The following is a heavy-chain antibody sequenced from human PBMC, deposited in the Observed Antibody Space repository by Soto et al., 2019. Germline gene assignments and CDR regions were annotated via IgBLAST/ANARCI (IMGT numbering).Heavy chain of an antibody. CDR3: ARDQGGSYDSWFDP. CDR2: ISSGSAYI. D-gene: IGHD1-26*01. CDR1: TFSMYS. J-gene: IGHJ5*02. V-gene: IGHV3-21*06. Sequence: EVQVVESGGGLVKPGGSLRLSCTFTFSMYSMNWVRQAPGKGLEWVASISSGSAYIKYAESVKGRFTIARDNAKNSLHLQMNSLRDEDTAIYHCARDQGGSYDSWFDPWGQGTLVTVSS.